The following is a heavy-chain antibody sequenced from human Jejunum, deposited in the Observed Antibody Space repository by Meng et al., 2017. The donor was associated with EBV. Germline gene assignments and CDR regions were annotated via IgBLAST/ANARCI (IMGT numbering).Heavy chain of an antibody. CDR1: GFTFSDHY. D-gene: IGHD3-16*01. J-gene: IGHJ5*02. V-gene: IGHV3-72*01. Sequence: EVLMVESGGGLVKPGGSLRLSCAASGFTFSDHYMDWFRQAPGKGLEWLGLIRNKPRGYTAEYAASVKGRFTISRDDSRNSLYLQMNSLKTEDTAVYYCADLGTSPLGPRGQGTLVTVSS. CDR2: IRNKPRGYTA. CDR3: ADLGTSPLGP.